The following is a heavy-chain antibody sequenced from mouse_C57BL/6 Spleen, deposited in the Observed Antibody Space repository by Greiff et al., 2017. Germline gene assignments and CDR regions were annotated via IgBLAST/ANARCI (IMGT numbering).Heavy chain of an antibody. CDR2: IYPGDGDT. Sequence: VKLQESGPELVKPGASVKISCKASGYAFSSSWMNWVKQRPGKGLEWIGRIYPGDGDTNYNGKFKGKATRTADKSSSTASMQLSSLTSEDSAVYFCARWTGPGAMDYWGQGTSVTVSS. CDR1: GYAFSSSW. J-gene: IGHJ4*01. CDR3: ARWTGPGAMDY. D-gene: IGHD4-1*01. V-gene: IGHV1-82*01.